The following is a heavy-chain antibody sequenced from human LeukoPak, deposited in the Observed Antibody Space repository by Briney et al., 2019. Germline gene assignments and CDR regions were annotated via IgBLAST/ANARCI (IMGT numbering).Heavy chain of an antibody. Sequence: SETLSLTCTVSGGSISSSSYYWGWIRQPPGKGLEWIGYIYYSGSTNYNPSLKSRVTISVDTSKNQFSLKLSSVTAADTAVYYCAREALLGAFDIWGQGTMVTVSS. D-gene: IGHD3-3*02. CDR2: IYYSGST. V-gene: IGHV4-61*01. CDR1: GGSISSSSYY. J-gene: IGHJ3*02. CDR3: AREALLGAFDI.